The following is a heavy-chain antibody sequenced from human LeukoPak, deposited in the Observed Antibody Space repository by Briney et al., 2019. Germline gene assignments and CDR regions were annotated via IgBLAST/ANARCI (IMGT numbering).Heavy chain of an antibody. D-gene: IGHD4-17*01. CDR1: GGSISSYY. Sequence: SETLSLTCTVSGGSISSYYWSWIRQPPGKGLEWIGYIYYSGSTNYNPSLKSRVTISVDTSKNQFSLKLSSVTAADTAVYYCARATGPTVTDFDYWGQGTLVTVSS. J-gene: IGHJ4*02. V-gene: IGHV4-59*01. CDR3: ARATGPTVTDFDY. CDR2: IYYSGST.